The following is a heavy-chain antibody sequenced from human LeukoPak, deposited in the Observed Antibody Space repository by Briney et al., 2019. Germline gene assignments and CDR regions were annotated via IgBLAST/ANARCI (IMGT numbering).Heavy chain of an antibody. Sequence: PGGSLRLSCAASGFTFSSSLMSWVRQAPGKGLEWVGRVKSKSDGGTTDYASPVKGRFVMSRDDSKNTLYLQMNSLKTEDTAVYYCATFIFSWSGETRLEPWGQGTLVTVSS. J-gene: IGHJ5*02. CDR1: GFTFSSSL. D-gene: IGHD3-10*01. V-gene: IGHV3-15*01. CDR3: ATFIFSWSGETRLEP. CDR2: VKSKSDGGTT.